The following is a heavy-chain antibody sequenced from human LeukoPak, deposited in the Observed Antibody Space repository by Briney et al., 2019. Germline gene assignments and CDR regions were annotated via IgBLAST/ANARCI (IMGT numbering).Heavy chain of an antibody. V-gene: IGHV4-39*02. CDR3: ARDAMIVVDYFDY. Sequence: SETLSLTCTVSGGSISSSSYYWGWIRQPPGKGLEWIGSIYYSGSTYYNPSLKSRVTISVDTSKNQFSLKPSSVTAADTAVYYCARDAMIVVDYFDYWGQGTLVTVSS. CDR2: IYYSGST. D-gene: IGHD3-22*01. CDR1: GGSISSSSYY. J-gene: IGHJ4*02.